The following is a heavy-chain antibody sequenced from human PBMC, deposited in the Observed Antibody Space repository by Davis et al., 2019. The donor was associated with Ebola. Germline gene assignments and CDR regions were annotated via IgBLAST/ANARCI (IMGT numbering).Heavy chain of an antibody. CDR1: GLTTSG. CDR2: IRFDGRLT. Sequence: PGGSLRLSCVASGLTTSGSHWVRQAPGKGLEWVGFIRFDGRLTQFSDSVKGRFTISRDNSKDTMYLQMNSLRGDDSAIYYCARDGYNFALDSWGQGTLVTVSS. V-gene: IGHV3-30*02. D-gene: IGHD5-24*01. J-gene: IGHJ5*01. CDR3: ARDGYNFALDS.